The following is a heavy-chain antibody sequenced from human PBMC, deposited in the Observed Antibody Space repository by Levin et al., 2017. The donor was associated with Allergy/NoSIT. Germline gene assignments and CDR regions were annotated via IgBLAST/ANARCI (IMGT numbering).Heavy chain of an antibody. CDR1: GGSFSGYY. CDR2: IVHSGSS. V-gene: IGHV4-34*01. J-gene: IGHJ3*02. D-gene: IGHD5-18*01. Sequence: TPSETLSLTCAVNGGSFSGYYWTWIRQSPGKGLEWIGEIVHSGSSNYNPSLKSRVTISVDTSKIQFSLKLSSVTAAATAVYYCARGHLPRGYTYGSGGFDIWGQGTMVTVSS. CDR3: ARGHLPRGYTYGSGGFDI.